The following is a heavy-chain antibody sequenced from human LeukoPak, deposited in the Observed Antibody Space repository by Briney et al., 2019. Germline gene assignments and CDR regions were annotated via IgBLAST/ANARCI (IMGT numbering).Heavy chain of an antibody. CDR2: INPNSGGT. D-gene: IGHD1-26*01. Sequence: GASVTVSYKASGYTFTGYYMHWVRQAPGQGLAWMGWINPNSGGTNYAQKFQGRVTMTRDTSISTAYMELSRLRSDDTAVYYCARGARWWQWELQPPDDAFDIWGQGTMVTVSS. CDR1: GYTFTGYY. CDR3: ARGARWWQWELQPPDDAFDI. J-gene: IGHJ3*02. V-gene: IGHV1-2*02.